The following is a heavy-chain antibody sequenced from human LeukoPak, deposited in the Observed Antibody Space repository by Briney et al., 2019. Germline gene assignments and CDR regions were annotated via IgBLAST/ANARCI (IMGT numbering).Heavy chain of an antibody. V-gene: IGHV3-7*01. Sequence: PSETLSLTCAVYGGSFSGYYWSWVRQAPGKGLESVANIKQDGSEKYYVDSVKGRFTISRDNAKNSLYLQMNSLRAEDTAVYYCARGLYNRNYWGQGTLVTVSS. D-gene: IGHD1-14*01. CDR3: ARGLYNRNY. J-gene: IGHJ4*02. CDR2: IKQDGSEK. CDR1: GGSFSGYY.